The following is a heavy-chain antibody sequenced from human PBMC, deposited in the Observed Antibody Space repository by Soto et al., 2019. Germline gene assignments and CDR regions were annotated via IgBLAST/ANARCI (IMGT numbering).Heavy chain of an antibody. D-gene: IGHD3-3*01. CDR3: AHRVLRAVFGLVTTTAIYFDF. CDR1: GFSLTTSGVG. V-gene: IGHV2-5*02. Sequence: QITLNESGPTVVKPTETLTLTCTFSGFSLTTSGVGVGWVRQSPGKASEGLAFIYWDDDKRYSTSLKSRLTITKDTSKNQVVLTMANVDPADTATYYCAHRVLRAVFGLVTTTAIYFDFWGQGTPVVVSS. J-gene: IGHJ4*02. CDR2: IYWDDDK.